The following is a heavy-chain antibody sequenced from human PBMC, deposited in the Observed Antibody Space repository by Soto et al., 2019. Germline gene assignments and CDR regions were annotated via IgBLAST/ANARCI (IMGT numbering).Heavy chain of an antibody. CDR3: AKDITPGYSSSSFDY. V-gene: IGHV3-9*01. J-gene: IGHJ4*02. CDR2: ISWNSGSI. D-gene: IGHD6-6*01. CDR1: GFTFDDYA. Sequence: GGSLRLSCAASGFTFDDYAMHWVRQAPGKGLEWVSGISWNSGSIGYADSVKGRFTISRDNAKNSLYLQMNSLRAEDTALYYCAKDITPGYSSSSFDYWGQGTLVTVSS.